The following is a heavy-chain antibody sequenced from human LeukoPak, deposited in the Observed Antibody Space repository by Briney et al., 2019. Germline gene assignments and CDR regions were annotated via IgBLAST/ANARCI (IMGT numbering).Heavy chain of an antibody. V-gene: IGHV3-21*01. CDR3: ARGYCSSTSCYGYYYYGMDV. CDR1: GFTFSSYA. J-gene: IGHJ6*02. CDR2: ISSSSSYI. D-gene: IGHD2-2*01. Sequence: GGSLRLSCAASGFTFSSYAMHWVRQAPGKGLEWVSSISSSSSYIYYADSMKGRFTISRDNAKNSLYLQMNSLRAEDTAVYYCARGYCSSTSCYGYYYYGMDVWGQGTTVTVSS.